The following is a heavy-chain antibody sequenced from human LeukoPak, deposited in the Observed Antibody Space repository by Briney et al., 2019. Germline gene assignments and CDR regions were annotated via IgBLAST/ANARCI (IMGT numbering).Heavy chain of an antibody. Sequence: GASVKVSCKASGYTFTGYYMHWVRQAPGQGLEWMGWINPNSGGTNYAQKFQGRVTMTRDTSISTAYMELSRLRSDDTAVYYCARASRDCSGGSCYSVSDYWGQGTLVTVSS. CDR2: INPNSGGT. V-gene: IGHV1-2*02. D-gene: IGHD2-15*01. CDR3: ARASRDCSGGSCYSVSDY. J-gene: IGHJ4*02. CDR1: GYTFTGYY.